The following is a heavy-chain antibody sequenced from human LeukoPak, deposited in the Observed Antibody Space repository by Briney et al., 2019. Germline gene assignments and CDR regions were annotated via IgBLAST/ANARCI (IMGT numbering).Heavy chain of an antibody. CDR1: GFTFSSYS. CDR3: ARDSWDSSGLGTYYYYGMDV. V-gene: IGHV3-21*01. CDR2: ISSSSSYI. J-gene: IGHJ6*02. D-gene: IGHD6-19*01. Sequence: GGSLRLSCAASGFTFSSYSMNWVRQAPGKGLEWVSSISSSSSYIYYADSVKGRFTISRDNAKNSLYLQMNSLRAEDTAVYYCARDSWDSSGLGTYYYYGMDVWGQGTTVTVSS.